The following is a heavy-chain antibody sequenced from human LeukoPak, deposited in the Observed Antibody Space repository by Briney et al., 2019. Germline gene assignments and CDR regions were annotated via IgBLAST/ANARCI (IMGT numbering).Heavy chain of an antibody. D-gene: IGHD1-26*01. CDR2: ISSSSSYI. V-gene: IGHV3-21*01. CDR1: GFTFSSYS. Sequence: GSLRLSCAASGFTFSSYSMNWVRQAPGKGLEWVSSISSSSSYIYYADSVKGRFTISRDNAKNSLYLQMNSLRAEDTAVYYCARDPRESGSYGDVYFDYWGQGTLVTVSS. J-gene: IGHJ4*02. CDR3: ARDPRESGSYGDVYFDY.